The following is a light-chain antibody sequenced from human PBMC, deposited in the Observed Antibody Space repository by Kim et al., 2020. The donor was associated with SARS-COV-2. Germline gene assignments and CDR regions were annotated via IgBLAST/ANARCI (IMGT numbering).Light chain of an antibody. CDR2: KAS. V-gene: IGKV1-5*03. CDR1: QSISSW. J-gene: IGKJ2*01. CDR3: QQYNSYPYT. Sequence: SEPVGDRVTITCRASQSISSWLAWYQQKPGKAPKLLIYKASSLESGVPSSFSGSGSGTEFTLTISSLQPDDFATYYCQQYNSYPYTFGQGTKLEI.